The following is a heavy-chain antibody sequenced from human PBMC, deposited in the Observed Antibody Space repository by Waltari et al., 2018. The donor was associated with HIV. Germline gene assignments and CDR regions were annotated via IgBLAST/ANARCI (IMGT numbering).Heavy chain of an antibody. J-gene: IGHJ4*02. CDR2: IYYSGSN. Sequence: QVQLQESGPGLVKPSETLSLTCTVSGGSISSYYWSWIRQPPGKGLEWIGYIYYSGSNNYTPSLKSRVTISIDTSKNQFSLKLSSVTAADTAVYYCARTGDDYGDYWGQGTLVTVSS. D-gene: IGHD7-27*01. CDR1: GGSISSYY. V-gene: IGHV4-59*01. CDR3: ARTGDDYGDY.